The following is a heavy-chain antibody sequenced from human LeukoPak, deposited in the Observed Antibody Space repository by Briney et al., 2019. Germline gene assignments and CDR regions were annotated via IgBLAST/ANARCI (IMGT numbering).Heavy chain of an antibody. J-gene: IGHJ6*02. D-gene: IGHD3-10*01. CDR1: GGSISSSSYY. V-gene: IGHV4-39*01. Sequence: PSETLSLTCTVSGGSISSSSYYWGWIRQPPGKGLEWIGSIYYSGSTYYNPSLKSRVTISVDTSKNQFSLKLSSVTAADTAVYYCARPLGFGELFPYYYGMDVWGQGTTVTVSS. CDR3: ARPLGFGELFPYYYGMDV. CDR2: IYYSGST.